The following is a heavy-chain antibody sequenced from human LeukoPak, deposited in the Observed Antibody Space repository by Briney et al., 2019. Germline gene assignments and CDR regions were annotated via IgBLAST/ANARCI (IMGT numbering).Heavy chain of an antibody. J-gene: IGHJ6*04. V-gene: IGHV3-23*01. Sequence: GGSLRLSCAASGFTFSSYAMNWVRQAPGKGLKWVSGFRGSGVATFYADSVKGRFTISRDNSKNTLYLQMNSLRAEDTAVYYCAELGITTIGGVWGKGTTVTISS. D-gene: IGHD3-10*02. CDR3: AELGITTIGGV. CDR2: FRGSGVAT. CDR1: GFTFSSYA.